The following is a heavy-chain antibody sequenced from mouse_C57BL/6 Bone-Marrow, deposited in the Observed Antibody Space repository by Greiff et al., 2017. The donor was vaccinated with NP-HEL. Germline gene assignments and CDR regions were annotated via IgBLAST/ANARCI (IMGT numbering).Heavy chain of an antibody. CDR1: GYTFTDYY. V-gene: IGHV1-19*01. Sequence: VQLQQSGPVLVKPGASVKMSCKASGYTFTDYYMNWVKQSHGKSLEWIGVINPYNGGTSYNQKFKGKATLTVDKSSSTAYMELNSLTSEDSAVYYCARWLRRWYFDYWGQGTTLTVSS. CDR2: INPYNGGT. CDR3: ARWLRRWYFDY. D-gene: IGHD2-2*01. J-gene: IGHJ2*01.